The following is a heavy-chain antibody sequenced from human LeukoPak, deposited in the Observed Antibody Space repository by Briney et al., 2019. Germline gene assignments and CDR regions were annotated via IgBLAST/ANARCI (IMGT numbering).Heavy chain of an antibody. CDR3: ARGGGPTPLVY. D-gene: IGHD2-15*01. CDR2: IYYSGST. J-gene: IGHJ4*02. CDR1: GGSISSGGYY. V-gene: IGHV4-61*08. Sequence: PSETLSLTCTVSGGSISSGGYYWSWIRQPPGKGLEWIGYIYYSGSTNYNPSLKSRVTISVDTSKNQFSLKLSSVTAADTAVYYCARGGGPTPLVYWGQGTLVTVSS.